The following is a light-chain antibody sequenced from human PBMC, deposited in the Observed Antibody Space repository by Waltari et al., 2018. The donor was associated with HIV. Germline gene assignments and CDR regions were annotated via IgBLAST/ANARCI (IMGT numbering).Light chain of an antibody. CDR2: DAS. Sequence: DIVLTQSPATISLSPGERTNHSCRASQSVSSSLAWYQQKPGQAPRLLIYDASNRATGIPARFSGSWSGTDFTLTISSLEPEDFAVYYCQQRSDWPPALTFGGGTKVEIK. CDR3: QQRSDWPPALT. J-gene: IGKJ4*01. V-gene: IGKV3-11*01. CDR1: QSVSSS.